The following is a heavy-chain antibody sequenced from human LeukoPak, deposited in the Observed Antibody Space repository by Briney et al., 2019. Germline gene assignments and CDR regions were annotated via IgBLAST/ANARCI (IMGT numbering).Heavy chain of an antibody. Sequence: SETLSLTCAVYGGSFSGYYWTWIRQPPGKGLEWIGEIKHSGSTNYNPPLKSRVTISVDASKNHFSQKLFSVTAADTAVYYCARGHFWSGYFRKLTHWFFDLWGRGALVTVSS. D-gene: IGHD3-3*02. CDR3: ARGHFWSGYFRKLTHWFFDL. V-gene: IGHV4-34*01. CDR2: IKHSGST. J-gene: IGHJ2*01. CDR1: GGSFSGYY.